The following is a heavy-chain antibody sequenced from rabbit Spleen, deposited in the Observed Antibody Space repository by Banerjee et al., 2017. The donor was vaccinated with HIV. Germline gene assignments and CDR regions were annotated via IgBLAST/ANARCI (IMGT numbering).Heavy chain of an antibody. CDR1: GVSFSSSSY. J-gene: IGHJ3*01. CDR3: ARMSDYVSGRAIDL. CDR2: IDTGSSGFT. Sequence: QSLEESGGDLVKPGASLTLTCTASGVSFSSSSYMCWVRQAPGKGLEWIACIDTGSSGFTYYATWAKGRFTCSKTSSTTVTLQMTRLTAADTATYFCARMSDYVSGRAIDLWGQGTLVTVS. D-gene: IGHD1-1*01. V-gene: IGHV1S40*01.